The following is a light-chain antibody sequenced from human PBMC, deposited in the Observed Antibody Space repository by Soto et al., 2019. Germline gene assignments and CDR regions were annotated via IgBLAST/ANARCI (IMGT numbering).Light chain of an antibody. CDR1: TGAVTSGHF. V-gene: IGLV7-46*01. Sequence: QAVVTQEPSLTVSAGGTVTLTCGSSTGAVTSGHFPYWFQQRPGQAPRTLIYDTSNKHSWTPARFSGSLLGGKAALTLSGAQPEDEADYYCLLSYSGARLFGGGTKVTVL. CDR3: LLSYSGARL. CDR2: DTS. J-gene: IGLJ2*01.